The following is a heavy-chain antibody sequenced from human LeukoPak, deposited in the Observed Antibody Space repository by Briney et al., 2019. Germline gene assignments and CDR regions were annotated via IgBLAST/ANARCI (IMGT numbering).Heavy chain of an antibody. CDR1: GFTFSSYA. CDR2: ISGSGGST. J-gene: IGHJ6*02. V-gene: IGHV3-23*01. Sequence: GGSLRLSCAASGFTFSSYAMSWVRQAPGKGLEWVSAISGSGGSTYYADSVKGRFTISRDNSKNTLYLQMNSLRAEDTAVYYCARDLGSGSPSYYYYGMDVWGQGTTATVSS. D-gene: IGHD3-10*01. CDR3: ARDLGSGSPSYYYYGMDV.